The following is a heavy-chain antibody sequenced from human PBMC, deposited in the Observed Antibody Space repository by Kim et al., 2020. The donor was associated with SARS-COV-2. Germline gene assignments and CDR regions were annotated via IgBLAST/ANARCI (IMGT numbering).Heavy chain of an antibody. V-gene: IGHV3-7*01. CDR2: IKTDGTYK. J-gene: IGHJ4*02. D-gene: IGHD2-15*01. Sequence: GGSLRLSCVPSRFTFSSSYMSWVRQAPGRGLEWVAIIKTDGTYKDYVDSVRGRFTISRDNSMNLLYLHMNSLRDEDTAIYYCARGAATPGIDYWGQGAL. CDR3: ARGAATPGIDY. CDR1: RFTFSSSY.